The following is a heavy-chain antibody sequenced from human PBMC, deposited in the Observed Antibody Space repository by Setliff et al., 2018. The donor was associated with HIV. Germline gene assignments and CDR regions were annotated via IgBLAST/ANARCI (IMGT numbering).Heavy chain of an antibody. CDR3: ARAMRGVVVTNMYYYYGMDV. CDR1: GGSISSCY. D-gene: IGHD2-21*02. V-gene: IGHV4-59*01. CDR2: IHYTGST. J-gene: IGHJ6*02. Sequence: PSETLSLTCTVSGGSISSCYWTWIRQPPGKGLEWIGYIHYTGSTTYNPSLKSRVTISVDTSKNQFSLELSSVTAADTAVYYCARAMRGVVVTNMYYYYGMDVWGQGTTVTVSS.